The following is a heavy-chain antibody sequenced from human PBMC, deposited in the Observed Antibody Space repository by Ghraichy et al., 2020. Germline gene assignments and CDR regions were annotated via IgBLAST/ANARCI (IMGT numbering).Heavy chain of an antibody. CDR3: ARDYYYYDSGGYEDTFDI. CDR2: ISGKDGET. J-gene: IGHJ3*02. Sequence: ASVKVSCKASGYTFTTYGISWVRQAPGQGLEWVGWISGKDGETNYAQKLRGRVTMTTDTSTNTVYMELRSLRSDDTAVYYCARDYYYYDSGGYEDTFDIGGQGTMFTVAS. CDR1: GYTFTTYG. D-gene: IGHD3-22*01. V-gene: IGHV1-18*04.